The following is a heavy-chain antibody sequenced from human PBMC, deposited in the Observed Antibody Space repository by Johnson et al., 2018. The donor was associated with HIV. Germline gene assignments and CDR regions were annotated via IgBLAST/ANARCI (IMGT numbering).Heavy chain of an antibody. V-gene: IGHV3-15*01. CDR2: IKSKTDGGTT. Sequence: VQLVESGGGLVQPGRSLRLSCAASGFTFSNAWMSWVRQAPGKGLEWVGRIKSKTDGGTTDYAAPVKGRFTISRDDSKNTLYLQMKSLKTEDTAVYYCTTALRGIGTRDGYILDAFDIWGQGTMVTVSS. CDR1: GFTFSNAW. CDR3: TTALRGIGTRDGYILDAFDI. D-gene: IGHD5-24*01. J-gene: IGHJ3*02.